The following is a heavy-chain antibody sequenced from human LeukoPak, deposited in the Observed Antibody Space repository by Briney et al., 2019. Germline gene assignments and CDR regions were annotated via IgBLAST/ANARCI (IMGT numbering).Heavy chain of an antibody. D-gene: IGHD2-2*01. V-gene: IGHV1-69*05. CDR3: ARGLVVVPAAMPGYYYYYMDV. J-gene: IGHJ6*03. Sequence: SAKVSCKASGGTFSSYAISWLRQAPGQGLEWMGGIIPIFGTANYAQKFQGRVTITTDESTSTAYMELSSLRSEDTAVYYCARGLVVVPAAMPGYYYYYMDVWGKGTTVTVSS. CDR1: GGTFSSYA. CDR2: IIPIFGTA.